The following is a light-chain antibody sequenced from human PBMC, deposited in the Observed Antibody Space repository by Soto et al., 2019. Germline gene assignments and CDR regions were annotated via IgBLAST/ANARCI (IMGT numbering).Light chain of an antibody. CDR2: GAS. V-gene: IGKV3-20*01. CDR3: QQYGSSPMYT. CDR1: QSVSSSY. Sequence: EIVLTQSPGTLSLSPGERATLSCRASQSVSSSYLAWYQQKPGQAPRLLIYGASSRATGIPDRFSGSGSGKDFSLTISRLEPKDFAVYYCQQYGSSPMYTFGQGTKLEIK. J-gene: IGKJ2*01.